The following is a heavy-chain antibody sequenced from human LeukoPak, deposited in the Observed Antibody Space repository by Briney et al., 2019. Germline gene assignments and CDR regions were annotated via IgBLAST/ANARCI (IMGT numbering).Heavy chain of an antibody. D-gene: IGHD3-10*01. CDR2: ISSASNTI. Sequence: PGESLRLSCGASGFTFSSYSMNWVRQAPGKGLEWVSCISSASNTIYYADSVKGRFTISRDNAKNSLYLQMNSLRAEDTAMYYCARDGWFGDYNWFDPWGQGTLVTVSS. V-gene: IGHV3-48*01. J-gene: IGHJ5*02. CDR3: ARDGWFGDYNWFDP. CDR1: GFTFSSYS.